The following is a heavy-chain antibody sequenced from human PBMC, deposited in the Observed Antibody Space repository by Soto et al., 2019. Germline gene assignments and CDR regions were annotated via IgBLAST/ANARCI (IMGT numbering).Heavy chain of an antibody. J-gene: IGHJ4*02. CDR1: GFTFSTYW. Sequence: EVQLVESGGGLVQPGGSLRLSCVVSGFTFSTYWMSWVRQAPGKGLEWVANIKEDGSEKYYLDSVKGRFTIYRDNAKNSLYLQMNSLRAEDTAVYYCARDKVVGPTTFDYWGQGTLVTVSS. CDR3: ARDKVVGPTTFDY. V-gene: IGHV3-7*03. CDR2: IKEDGSEK. D-gene: IGHD1-26*01.